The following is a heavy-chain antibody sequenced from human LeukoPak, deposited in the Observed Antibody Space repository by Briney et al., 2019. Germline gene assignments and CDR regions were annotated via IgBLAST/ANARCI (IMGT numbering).Heavy chain of an antibody. CDR3: ARTAGTFDY. V-gene: IGHV3-7*03. Sequence: GGSLGLSCAASGFTFSSHWMSWVRQAPGKGLEWVANIKQDGSERYYVDSVKGRFTISRDNAKNSLYLQMNSLRAEDTAVYYCARTAGTFDYWGQGTLVTVSS. D-gene: IGHD6-13*01. J-gene: IGHJ4*02. CDR2: IKQDGSER. CDR1: GFTFSSHW.